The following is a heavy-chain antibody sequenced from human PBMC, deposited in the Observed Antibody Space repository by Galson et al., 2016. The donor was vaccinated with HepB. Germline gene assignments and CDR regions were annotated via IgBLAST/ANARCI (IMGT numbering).Heavy chain of an antibody. J-gene: IGHJ6*02. D-gene: IGHD3-3*01. CDR1: GFTFSSYS. CDR3: ARAERLLRFLEWPYYYYGMDV. Sequence: SLRLSCAASGFTFSSYSMNWGRQAPGKGLEWVSSISSSSSYIYYADSVKGRFTISRDNAKNSLYLQMNSLRAEDTAVYYCARAERLLRFLEWPYYYYGMDVWGQGTTVTVSS. V-gene: IGHV3-21*01. CDR2: ISSSSSYI.